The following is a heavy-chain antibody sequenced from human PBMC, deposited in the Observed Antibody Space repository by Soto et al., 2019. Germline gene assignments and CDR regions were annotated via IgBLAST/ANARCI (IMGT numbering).Heavy chain of an antibody. V-gene: IGHV4-38-2*01. Sequence: SETLSLTCAVSGYSISSGYYWDWIRQPPGKGLEWIGSIYHSGSTYYNPSLKSRVTISVDTSKNQFSLKLSSVTAADTAVYYCARFSSGSPFDYWGQGTLVTVSS. D-gene: IGHD1-26*01. CDR3: ARFSSGSPFDY. CDR2: IYHSGST. J-gene: IGHJ4*02. CDR1: GYSISSGYY.